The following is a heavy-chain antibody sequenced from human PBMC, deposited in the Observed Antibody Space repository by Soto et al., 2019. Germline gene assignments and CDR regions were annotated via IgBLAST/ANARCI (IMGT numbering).Heavy chain of an antibody. CDR1: GFTFSSYA. J-gene: IGHJ6*02. V-gene: IGHV3-30-3*01. CDR2: ISYDGSNK. D-gene: IGHD3-9*01. Sequence: PGGSLRLSCAASGFTFSSYAMHWVRQAPGKGLEWVAVISYDGSNKYYADSVKGRFTISRDNSKNTLYLQMNSLRAEDTAVYYCARDGLGYDILTGYDYYYYGMDVWGQGTTVTVSS. CDR3: ARDGLGYDILTGYDYYYYGMDV.